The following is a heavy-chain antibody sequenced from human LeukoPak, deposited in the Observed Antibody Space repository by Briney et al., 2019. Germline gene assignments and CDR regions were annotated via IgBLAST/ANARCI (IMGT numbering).Heavy chain of an antibody. Sequence: PGGSLRLSCAASGFTFGSYAMSWVRQAPGKGLEWVSAISGSGGSTYYADSVKGRFTISRGNSKNTLYLQMNSLRAEDTAVYYCAKHYYDSSGYYYWGQGTLVTVSS. J-gene: IGHJ4*02. CDR2: ISGSGGST. CDR3: AKHYYDSSGYYY. V-gene: IGHV3-23*01. CDR1: GFTFGSYA. D-gene: IGHD3-22*01.